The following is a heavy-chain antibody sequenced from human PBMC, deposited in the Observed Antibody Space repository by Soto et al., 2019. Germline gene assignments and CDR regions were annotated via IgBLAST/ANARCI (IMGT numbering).Heavy chain of an antibody. CDR3: AAGGGLPRYY. CDR1: GGSISTGGYY. V-gene: IGHV4-31*03. D-gene: IGHD5-12*01. Sequence: PSETLSLTCTVSGGSISTGGYYWSWIRQHPGKGLEWIGYIYNRATTYYNPSLKSRVTISVDTSKNQFSLKLSSVTAADTAVYYCAAGGGLPRYYWGQGTLVTVSS. J-gene: IGHJ4*02. CDR2: IYNRATT.